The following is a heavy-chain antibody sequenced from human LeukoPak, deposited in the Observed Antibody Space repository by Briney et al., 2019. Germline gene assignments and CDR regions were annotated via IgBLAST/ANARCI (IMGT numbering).Heavy chain of an antibody. CDR3: ATHDGAHYYYDSSGYYQNYFDY. J-gene: IGHJ4*02. CDR2: IYYSGST. CDR1: GGSISSYY. V-gene: IGHV4-39*01. D-gene: IGHD3-22*01. Sequence: SETLSLTCTVSGGSISSYYWGWIRQPPGKGLEWIGSIYYSGSTYYNPSLKSRVTISVDTSKNQFSLKLSSVTAADTAVYYCATHDGAHYYYDSSGYYQNYFDYWGQGTLVTVSS.